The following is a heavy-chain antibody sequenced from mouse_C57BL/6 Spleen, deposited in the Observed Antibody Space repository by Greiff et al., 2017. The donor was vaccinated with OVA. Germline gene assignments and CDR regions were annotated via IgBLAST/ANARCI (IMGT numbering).Heavy chain of an antibody. CDR1: GYTFTSYW. CDR3: ARAINWDYFDY. V-gene: IGHV1-50*01. Sequence: VQLQQPGAELVKPGASVKLSCKASGYTFTSYWMQWVKQRPGQGLEWIGEIDPSDSYTNYNQKFKGKATLTVDTSSSTAYMQLSSLTSEDSAVYYCARAINWDYFDYWGQGTTLTVSS. J-gene: IGHJ2*01. D-gene: IGHD4-1*01. CDR2: IDPSDSYT.